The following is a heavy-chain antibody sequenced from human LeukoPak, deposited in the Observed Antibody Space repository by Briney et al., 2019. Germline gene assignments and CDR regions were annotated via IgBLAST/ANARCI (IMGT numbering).Heavy chain of an antibody. CDR3: ARDLTDIVVVVAATGPGGFDP. D-gene: IGHD2-15*01. V-gene: IGHV3-21*01. Sequence: GGSLRLSCAASGFTFSSYSMNWVRQAPGKGLEWVSSISSRSSYIYYADSVKGRFTISRDNAKNSLYLQMNSLRAEDTAVYYCARDLTDIVVVVAATGPGGFDPWGQGTLVTVSS. CDR1: GFTFSSYS. CDR2: ISSRSSYI. J-gene: IGHJ5*02.